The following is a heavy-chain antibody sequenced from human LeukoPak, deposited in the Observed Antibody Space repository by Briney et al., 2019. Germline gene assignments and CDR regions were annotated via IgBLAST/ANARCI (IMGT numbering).Heavy chain of an antibody. CDR2: IYYSGST. D-gene: IGHD2-2*01. Sequence: GSLRLSCAASGFTFSDYYMSWIRQPPGKGLEWIGSIYYSGSTYYNPSLKSRVTISVDTSKNQFSLKLSSVTAADTAVYYCARDHIRGGYCSSTSCDDAFDIWGQGTMVTVSS. V-gene: IGHV4-38-2*02. J-gene: IGHJ3*02. CDR3: ARDHIRGGYCSSTSCDDAFDI. CDR1: GFTFSDYY.